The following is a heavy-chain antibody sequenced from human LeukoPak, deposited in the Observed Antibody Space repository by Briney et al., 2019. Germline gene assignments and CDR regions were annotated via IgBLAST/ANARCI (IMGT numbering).Heavy chain of an antibody. V-gene: IGHV3-48*02. J-gene: IGHJ3*01. D-gene: IGHD3-9*01. CDR2: IRRESEFI. CDR1: GFSISSFP. Sequence: GGSLRLSCADSGFSISSFPFNWVRQAPGKGLEWIAHIRRESEFISYADSVKGRFTISRDNGKKTLYLQMSSLRDEDTAVYFCVRDHDWAFDLCGQGTMVTVSS. CDR3: VRDHDWAFDL.